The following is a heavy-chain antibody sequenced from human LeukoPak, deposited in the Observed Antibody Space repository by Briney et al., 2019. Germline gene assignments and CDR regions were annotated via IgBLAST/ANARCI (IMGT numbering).Heavy chain of an antibody. D-gene: IGHD1-26*01. V-gene: IGHV3-30*02. J-gene: IGHJ4*02. CDR1: GLTFSSYG. CDR3: ARVKGEGAHFDY. Sequence: GGSLRLSCAASGLTFSSYGMHWVRQAPGKGLEWVAFIRYDGRNKYYADSVKGRFTISRDNSKNTLYLQMNTLRADDTAVYYCARVKGEGAHFDYWGQGTLVTVSS. CDR2: IRYDGRNK.